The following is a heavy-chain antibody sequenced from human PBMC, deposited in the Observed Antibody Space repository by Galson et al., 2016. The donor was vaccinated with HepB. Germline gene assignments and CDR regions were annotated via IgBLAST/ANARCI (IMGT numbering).Heavy chain of an antibody. V-gene: IGHV5-51*03. CDR3: ARLVRPSSIDFYYGMDV. D-gene: IGHD3-10*02. J-gene: IGHJ6*02. CDR2: IYPGDSDF. CDR1: GYTFTNQW. Sequence: QSGAEVKKSGESLKISCQVSGYTFTNQWIAWVRQMPGKGLEWMGIIYPGDSDFRYSPSFQGQVTISADKSISTAYLQWSSLKASDTAIYYCARLVRPSSIDFYYGMDVWGQGTTVTVSS.